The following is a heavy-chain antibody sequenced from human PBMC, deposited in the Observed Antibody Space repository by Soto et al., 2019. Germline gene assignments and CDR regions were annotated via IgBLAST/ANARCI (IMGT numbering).Heavy chain of an antibody. V-gene: IGHV1-18*01. CDR2: ISAYNGNT. CDR1: GYTFTSYG. D-gene: IGHD3-3*01. Sequence: QVQLVQSGAEVNKPGASVKVSCKASGYTFTSYGISWVRQAPGQGLEWMGWISAYNGNTNYAQKLQGRVTMTTDTSTSTAYMELRSLRSDDTAVYYCARVRGRLRFLEWLPEIDYWGQGTLVTVSS. CDR3: ARVRGRLRFLEWLPEIDY. J-gene: IGHJ4*02.